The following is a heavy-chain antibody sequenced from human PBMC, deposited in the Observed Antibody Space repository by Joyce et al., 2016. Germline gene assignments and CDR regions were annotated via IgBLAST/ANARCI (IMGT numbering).Heavy chain of an antibody. CDR1: GFTVRNNY. Sequence: EVQLVESGGVLIQPGGSLRLSCAASGFTVRNNYMTWVRQAPGKGQEWVSVIFSGGNTFYADSVRGRFTISRDNSKNTLYLQINSLRAEDTGIYYCTTSPTVASWGQGTLVTVSS. J-gene: IGHJ5*01. D-gene: IGHD2-2*01. CDR3: TTSPTVAS. CDR2: IFSGGNT. V-gene: IGHV3-53*01.